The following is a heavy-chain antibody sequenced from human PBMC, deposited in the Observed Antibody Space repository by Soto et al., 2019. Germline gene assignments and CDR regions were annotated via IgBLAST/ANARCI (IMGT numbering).Heavy chain of an antibody. Sequence: ASVKVSCKASGGTFSSYAISWVRQAPGQGLEWMGGIIPIFGTANYAQKFQGRVTITADESTSTAYMELSSLRSEDTAVYYCARDRGRGSYHYYFDYWGQGTLVTVSS. CDR2: IIPIFGTA. V-gene: IGHV1-69*13. D-gene: IGHD1-26*01. CDR3: ARDRGRGSYHYYFDY. CDR1: GGTFSSYA. J-gene: IGHJ4*02.